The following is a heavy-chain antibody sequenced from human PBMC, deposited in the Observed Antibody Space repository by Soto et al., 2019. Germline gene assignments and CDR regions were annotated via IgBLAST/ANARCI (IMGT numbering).Heavy chain of an antibody. CDR3: ARGEAAAGYYYYGMDV. J-gene: IGHJ6*02. Sequence: LRLSCAASGFTFSSYSMNWVRQAPGKGLEWVSSISSSSSYIYYADSVKGRFTISRDNAKNSLYLQMNSLRAEDTAVYYCARGEAAAGYYYYGMDVWGQGTTVTVSS. D-gene: IGHD6-13*01. CDR2: ISSSSSYI. CDR1: GFTFSSYS. V-gene: IGHV3-21*01.